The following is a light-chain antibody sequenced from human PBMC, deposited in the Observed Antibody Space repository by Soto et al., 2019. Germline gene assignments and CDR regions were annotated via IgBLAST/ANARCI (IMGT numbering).Light chain of an antibody. CDR2: DAS. CDR3: QQYGGSPIT. V-gene: IGKV3-11*01. Sequence: EIVLTQSPGTLSLSPGERATLSCRASQSIGLAIAWYQHKPGQAPRLLIFDASQRATGIPARFRGSGSGTDFTLSISSLEPEDFAVYYCQQYGGSPITFGLGTRLEIK. J-gene: IGKJ5*01. CDR1: QSIGLA.